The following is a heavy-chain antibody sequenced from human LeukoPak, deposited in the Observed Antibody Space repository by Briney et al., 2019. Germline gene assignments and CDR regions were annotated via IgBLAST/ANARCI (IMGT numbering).Heavy chain of an antibody. D-gene: IGHD4-17*01. V-gene: IGHV1-2*04. J-gene: IGHJ4*02. CDR2: INPNSGGT. CDR1: GYTFTGYY. Sequence: ASVKVSCKASGYTFTGYYMHWVRQPPGQGLEWMGWINPNSGGTNYAQKFQGWVTMTRDPSISTAYMELSRLRSDDTAVYYCARASTVTTIVDYWGQGTLVTVSS. CDR3: ARASTVTTIVDY.